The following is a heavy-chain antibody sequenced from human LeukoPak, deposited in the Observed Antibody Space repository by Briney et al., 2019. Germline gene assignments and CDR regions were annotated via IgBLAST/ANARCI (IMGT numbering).Heavy chain of an antibody. J-gene: IGHJ2*01. CDR1: GYTFTSYY. Sequence: ASVKVSCKASGYTFTSYYINWVRQATGQGPEWMGWMNPNSGNTDYAQRFQGRVTMTRNTSISTAYMELSSLRSEDTAVYYCARDLDMRRVGVAGLSNWYFDLWGRGTLVTVSS. D-gene: IGHD3-3*01. CDR2: MNPNSGNT. CDR3: ARDLDMRRVGVAGLSNWYFDL. V-gene: IGHV1-8*01.